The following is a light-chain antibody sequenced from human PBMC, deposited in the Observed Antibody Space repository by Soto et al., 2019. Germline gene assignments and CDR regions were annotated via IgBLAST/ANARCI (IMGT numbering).Light chain of an antibody. CDR3: QQYSRYAT. CDR2: DAS. V-gene: IGKV1-5*01. CDR1: QSIRNW. Sequence: DIQMTQSPATLSASVGDRVTITCRASQSIRNWLAWYQQNPRQAPKLLIYDASTLNTGVPPRFSGSGSGTEFTLTISSLQPEDFATYYCQQYSRYATFGQGTKLEIK. J-gene: IGKJ2*01.